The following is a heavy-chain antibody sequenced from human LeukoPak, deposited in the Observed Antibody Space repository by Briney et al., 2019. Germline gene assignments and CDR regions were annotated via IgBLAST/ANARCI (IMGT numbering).Heavy chain of an antibody. V-gene: IGHV3-48*02. Sequence: GGSLRLSCAASGFTFSSYSMIWVRQAPGKGLEWVSYISSSSNSMHYADSVKGRFTISRDNAKSSLYPQMNNLRDEDTAVYYCARDWFGEGYWGQGTLVTVSS. CDR2: ISSSSNSM. CDR3: ARDWFGEGY. J-gene: IGHJ4*02. CDR1: GFTFSSYS. D-gene: IGHD3-10*01.